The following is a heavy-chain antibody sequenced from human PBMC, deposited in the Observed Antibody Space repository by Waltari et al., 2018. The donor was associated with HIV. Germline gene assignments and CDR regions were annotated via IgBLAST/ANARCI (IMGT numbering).Heavy chain of an antibody. CDR1: GYTFTSYA. CDR2: RKPNRGDT. D-gene: IGHD6-19*01. Sequence: QVQLVQSGAEVKKPGASVKVSCKASGYTFTSYALNCVRQATGQGVEWMGWRKPNRGDTGDAQKCNGRITMTSNNSISTVYMELSSLTSEETAVYYGVRAAIYSRGCFDYWGKGTLVTVSS. J-gene: IGHJ4*02. CDR3: VRAAIYSRGCFDY. V-gene: IGHV1-8*01.